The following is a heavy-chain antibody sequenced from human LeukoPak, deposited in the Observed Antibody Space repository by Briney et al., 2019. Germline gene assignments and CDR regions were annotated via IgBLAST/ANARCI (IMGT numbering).Heavy chain of an antibody. CDR3: ARGLAVAGMDFCYFDY. Sequence: GASVKVSCKGAGYTFTGYDMHWGRQAPGQGLEWMGWINPNSGGTNYAQKFQGRVTMTRDTSISTAYMELSRLRSDDTAVYYCARGLAVAGMDFCYFDYWGQGTLVTVSS. J-gene: IGHJ4*02. CDR2: INPNSGGT. D-gene: IGHD6-19*01. V-gene: IGHV1-2*02. CDR1: GYTFTGYD.